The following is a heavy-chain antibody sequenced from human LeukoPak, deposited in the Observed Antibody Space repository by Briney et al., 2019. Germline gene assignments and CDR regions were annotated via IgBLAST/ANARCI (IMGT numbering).Heavy chain of an antibody. CDR3: ARAIAAAGPAGTYGMDI. D-gene: IGHD6-13*01. J-gene: IGHJ6*02. V-gene: IGHV3-13*01. Sequence: GGSLRLSCAASGFTFSSYDMHWVRQATGKGLEWVSAIGTAGDTYYPGSVKGRFTISRENAKNSLYLQMNSLRAGDTAVYYCARAIAAAGPAGTYGMDIWGQGTTVTVSS. CDR1: GFTFSSYD. CDR2: IGTAGDT.